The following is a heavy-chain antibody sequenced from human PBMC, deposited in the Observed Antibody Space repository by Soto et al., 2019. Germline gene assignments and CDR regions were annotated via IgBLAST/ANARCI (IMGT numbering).Heavy chain of an antibody. CDR1: GFTFSDHD. Sequence: PGGSLRLSCAVSGFTFSDHDMDWVRQAPGKGLEWVGRSRNKANTYTTEYAASVKGRFTISRDGSKNSLYLQMNNLVTEDTAVYYCARRLGYCSSVTCDPYWGQGTLVTVSS. V-gene: IGHV3-72*01. D-gene: IGHD2-15*01. CDR2: SRNKANTYTT. J-gene: IGHJ4*02. CDR3: ARRLGYCSSVTCDPY.